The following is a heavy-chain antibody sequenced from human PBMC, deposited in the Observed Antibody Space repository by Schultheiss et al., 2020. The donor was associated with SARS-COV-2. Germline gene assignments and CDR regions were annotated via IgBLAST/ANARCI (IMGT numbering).Heavy chain of an antibody. Sequence: GGSLRLSCAASGFTFSSYAMHWVRQAPGKGLVWVSAIGTAGDTYYPGSVKGRFTISRDNAKNSLYLQMNSLRVEDTAVYYCARGGQAGSYNYWGQGTLVTVSS. J-gene: IGHJ4*02. CDR1: GFTFSSYA. CDR3: ARGGQAGSYNY. D-gene: IGHD3-9*01. CDR2: IGTAGDT. V-gene: IGHV3-13*01.